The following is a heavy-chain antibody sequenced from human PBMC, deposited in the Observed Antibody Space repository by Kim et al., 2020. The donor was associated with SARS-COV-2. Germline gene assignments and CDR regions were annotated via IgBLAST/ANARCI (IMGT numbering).Heavy chain of an antibody. D-gene: IGHD2-2*01. V-gene: IGHV1-3*01. Sequence: QGRVTITRETSASTAYMELSSLRSEDTAVYYCARGGIVVVPAALYGMDVWGQGTTVTVSS. CDR3: ARGGIVVVPAALYGMDV. J-gene: IGHJ6*02.